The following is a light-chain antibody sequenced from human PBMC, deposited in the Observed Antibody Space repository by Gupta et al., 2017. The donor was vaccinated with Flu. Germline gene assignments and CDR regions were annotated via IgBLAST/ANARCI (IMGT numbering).Light chain of an antibody. V-gene: IGKV2-30*01. J-gene: IGKJ1*01. Sequence: AVLEEHASISCRSRPRLVYSDVHTYFTCYQHTPGQSPTLLISRVSNSASGVPVRFSGSGSGTDFTLHISRLEAEDVEVYYCFQRYHWPQTFGQGTKVEIK. CDR3: FQRYHWPQT. CDR2: RVS. CDR1: PRLVYSDVHTY.